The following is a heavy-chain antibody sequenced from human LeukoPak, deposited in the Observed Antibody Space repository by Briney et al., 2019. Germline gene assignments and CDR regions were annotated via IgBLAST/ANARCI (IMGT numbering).Heavy chain of an antibody. Sequence: SETLSLTCAVYGGSFSGYSWSWIRQPPGGGREWIGYIDYSGRTYYHPSRKGRVTTSVDTSKNQFSLKLSSVTAANTAVYSCAREAEYSSSDSTRYYYYMDVWGKGTTVTASS. D-gene: IGHD6-6*01. CDR1: GGSFSGYS. CDR3: AREAEYSSSDSTRYYYYMDV. V-gene: IGHV4-30-4*07. CDR2: IDYSGRT. J-gene: IGHJ6*03.